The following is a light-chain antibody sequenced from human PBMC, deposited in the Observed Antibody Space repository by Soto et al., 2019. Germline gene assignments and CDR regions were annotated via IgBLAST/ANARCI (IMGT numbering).Light chain of an antibody. Sequence: EIVLTQSPGPLSLSPGERATLSCRASQSVSSTYLAWYQQKPGQAPRLLIYGASNRATGISDRFSGSGSGTEFTLTISRLEPEDFGVYYCQQYGSSPFTFGPGTKVDLK. J-gene: IGKJ3*01. CDR1: QSVSSTY. CDR2: GAS. V-gene: IGKV3-20*01. CDR3: QQYGSSPFT.